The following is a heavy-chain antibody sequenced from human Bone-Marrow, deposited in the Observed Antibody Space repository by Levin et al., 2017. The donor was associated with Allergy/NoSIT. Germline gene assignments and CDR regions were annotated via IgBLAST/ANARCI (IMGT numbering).Heavy chain of an antibody. V-gene: IGHV3-23*01. CDR1: GFNVKTEA. CDR2: MRGRGDPT. CDR3: AKEESITTGGFDY. J-gene: IGHJ4*02. Sequence: GESLKISCSVSGFNVKTEAMSWVRQAPGKGLEWVSAMRGRGDPTFYADSVKGRFTISKDNFKNILYLLMDNLRADDTATYYCAKEESITTGGFDYWGQGALVMVSS. D-gene: IGHD1-14*01.